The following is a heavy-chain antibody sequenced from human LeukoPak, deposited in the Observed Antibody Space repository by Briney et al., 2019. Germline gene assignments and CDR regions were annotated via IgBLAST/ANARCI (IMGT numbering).Heavy chain of an antibody. CDR1: GFTFDDYG. V-gene: IGHV3-20*04. CDR3: ARGGLLGYCSSTSCFCDY. Sequence: GGSLRLSCAASGFTFDDYGMSWVRQGPGKGLEWVSGINWNGGSTGYADPVKGRFTISRDNAKNSLYLQMNSLRAEDTALYYCARGGLLGYCSSTSCFCDYWGQGTLVTVSS. CDR2: INWNGGST. D-gene: IGHD2-2*01. J-gene: IGHJ4*02.